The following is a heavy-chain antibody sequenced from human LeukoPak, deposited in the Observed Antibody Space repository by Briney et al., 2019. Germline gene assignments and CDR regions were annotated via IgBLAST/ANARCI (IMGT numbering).Heavy chain of an antibody. V-gene: IGHV3-30*04. CDR1: GVTFSSYA. D-gene: IGHD1/OR15-1a*01. CDR2: ISYGGINQ. Sequence: PGGALRLSCATSGVTFSSYAMHWVREAPGERLGWGSLISYGGINQYYADSVKGRFIISRDNSKNTLYLQLISLRLEDTAVYYCTLTTFGVVYYFDYWGQGTLVTVSS. CDR3: TLTTFGVVYYFDY. J-gene: IGHJ4*02.